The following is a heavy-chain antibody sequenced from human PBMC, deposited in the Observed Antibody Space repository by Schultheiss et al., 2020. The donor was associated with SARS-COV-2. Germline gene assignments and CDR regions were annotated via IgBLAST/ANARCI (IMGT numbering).Heavy chain of an antibody. J-gene: IGHJ4*02. CDR3: ARDRPRDGYFDY. CDR1: GGSISSYY. Sequence: GSLRLSCTVSGGSISSYYWSWIRQPPGKGLEWIGSIYHSGSTYYNPSLKSRVTISVDTSKNQFSLKLSSVTAADTAVYYCARDRPRDGYFDYWGQGTLVTVSS. V-gene: IGHV4-59*01. D-gene: IGHD5-24*01. CDR2: IYHSGST.